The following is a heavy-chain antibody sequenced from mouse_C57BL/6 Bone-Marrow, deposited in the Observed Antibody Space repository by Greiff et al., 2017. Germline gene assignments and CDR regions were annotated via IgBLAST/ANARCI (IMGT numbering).Heavy chain of an antibody. V-gene: IGHV5-12*01. CDR3: ARHAY. CDR1: GFTFSDYY. Sequence: EVKLVESGGGLVQPGGSLKLSCAASGFTFSDYYMYWVRQTPEKRLEWVAYISNGGGSTYYPDTVKGRFTITRDNAKNTLYLQMSRLKSEDTAMYYCARHAYWGQGTLVTVSA. CDR2: ISNGGGST. J-gene: IGHJ3*01.